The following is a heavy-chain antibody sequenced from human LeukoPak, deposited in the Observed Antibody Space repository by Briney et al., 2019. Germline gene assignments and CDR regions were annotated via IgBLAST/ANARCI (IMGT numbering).Heavy chain of an antibody. CDR2: IYTSGST. D-gene: IGHD3-22*01. Sequence: SETLSLTCTVSGGSISSYYWSWIRQPAGKGLEWIGRIYTSGSTNYNPSLKSRVTMSVDTSKNQFSLKLSSVTAADTAVYYCASSGYYDSSGYLPFDYWGQGTLVTVSS. V-gene: IGHV4-4*07. CDR3: ASSGYYDSSGYLPFDY. CDR1: GGSISSYY. J-gene: IGHJ4*02.